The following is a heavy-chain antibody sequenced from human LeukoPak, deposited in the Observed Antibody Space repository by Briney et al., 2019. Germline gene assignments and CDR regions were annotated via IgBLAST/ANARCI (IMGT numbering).Heavy chain of an antibody. CDR2: INWNGGST. CDR3: ARGGDRTSSMVRGVKY. D-gene: IGHD3-10*01. J-gene: IGHJ4*02. CDR1: GLPFDDYG. V-gene: IGHV3-20*04. Sequence: PGGPLRLSCAASGLPFDDYGMSWVRQAPGKGLEWVSGINWNGGSTGYADSVKGRFHISRENAKNSLYLQINSLRAENTALYYCARGGDRTSSMVRGVKYWGQGTLVTVSS.